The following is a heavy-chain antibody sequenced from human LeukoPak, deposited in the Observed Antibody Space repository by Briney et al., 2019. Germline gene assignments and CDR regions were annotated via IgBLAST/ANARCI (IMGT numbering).Heavy chain of an antibody. CDR1: GFNFDDYV. CDR3: AKVLGMVRGVIGY. V-gene: IGHV3-23*01. CDR2: ISGSGGST. J-gene: IGHJ4*02. D-gene: IGHD3-10*01. Sequence: GGSLRLSCAASGFNFDDYVMSWVRQAPGKGLEWVSAISGSGGSTYYADSVKGRFTISRDNSKNTLYLQTNSLRAEDTAVYYCAKVLGMVRGVIGYWGQGTLVTVSS.